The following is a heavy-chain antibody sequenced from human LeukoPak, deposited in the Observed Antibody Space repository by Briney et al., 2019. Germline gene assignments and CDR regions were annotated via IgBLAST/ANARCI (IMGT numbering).Heavy chain of an antibody. CDR3: ARAGSYSGSFAD. J-gene: IGHJ4*02. D-gene: IGHD1-26*01. CDR2: INPNSGGT. V-gene: IGHV1-2*06. Sequence: ASVKVPCKASGYTFTGYYMHWVRQAPGQGLEWMGRINPNSGGTNYAQKFQGRVTMARDTSISTAYMELSRLRSDDTAVYYCARAGSYSGSFADWGQGTLVTVSS. CDR1: GYTFTGYY.